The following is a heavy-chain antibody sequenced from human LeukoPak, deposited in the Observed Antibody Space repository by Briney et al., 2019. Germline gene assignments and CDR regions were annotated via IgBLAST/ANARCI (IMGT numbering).Heavy chain of an antibody. D-gene: IGHD5-18*01. J-gene: IGHJ3*02. CDR1: GFTFSSYS. CDR3: ARDREYSYGLGDAFDI. Sequence: PRGSLRFSCAASGFTFSSYSKNWVRQAPGKGLEGVAVISYDGSNKYYADSVKGRFTISRDNSKNTLYLQMNSLRAEDTAVYYCARDREYSYGLGDAFDIWGQGTMVTVPS. CDR2: ISYDGSNK. V-gene: IGHV3-30*03.